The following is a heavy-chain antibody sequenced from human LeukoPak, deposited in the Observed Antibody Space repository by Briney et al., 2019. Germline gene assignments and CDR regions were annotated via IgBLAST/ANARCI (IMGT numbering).Heavy chain of an antibody. D-gene: IGHD3-22*01. CDR3: ARYYDSSGYYGLHDN. CDR2: ISGSGSTT. J-gene: IGHJ4*02. CDR1: GFTFSDYY. V-gene: IGHV3-11*01. Sequence: GGSLRLSCAASGFTFSDYYMNWIRQAPGKGLEWVSGISGSGSTTYYADSVKGRFTISRDNSKNTLYLQMNGLRAEDTAIYHCARYYDSSGYYGLHDNWGQGTLVTVSS.